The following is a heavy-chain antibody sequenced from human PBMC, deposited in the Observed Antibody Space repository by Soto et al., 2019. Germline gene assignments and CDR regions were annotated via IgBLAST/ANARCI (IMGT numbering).Heavy chain of an antibody. CDR2: INHSGST. CDR3: ARGRTDGRYYFDY. V-gene: IGHV4-34*01. CDR1: GGSFSGYY. D-gene: IGHD1-1*01. Sequence: QVQLQQWGAGLLKPSETLSLTCAVYGGSFSGYYWSWIRQPPGKGLEWIGEINHSGSTNYNPSLKSRVTIAVDTAQTQFPLKLSPVTAADTAVYYCARGRTDGRYYFDYWGQGTLVTVSS. J-gene: IGHJ4*02.